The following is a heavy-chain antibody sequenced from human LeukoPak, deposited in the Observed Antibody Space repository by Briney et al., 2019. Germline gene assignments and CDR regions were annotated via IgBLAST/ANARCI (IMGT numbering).Heavy chain of an antibody. Sequence: SETLSLTCAVYGGSFSGYYWSWIRQPPGKGLEWIGEINHSGSTNYNPSLESRVTISVDTSKNQFSLRLISVTAVDTAVYYCARQGVGATDCWGQGTLVTVSS. J-gene: IGHJ4*02. CDR3: ARQGVGATDC. V-gene: IGHV4-34*01. CDR2: INHSGST. CDR1: GGSFSGYY. D-gene: IGHD1-26*01.